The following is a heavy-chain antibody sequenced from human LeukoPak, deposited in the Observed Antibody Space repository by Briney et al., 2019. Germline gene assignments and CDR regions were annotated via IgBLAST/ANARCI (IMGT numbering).Heavy chain of an antibody. CDR3: ARDLPSMVRGVNWFDP. Sequence: PGGSLRLSCAASGFTFSSYWMSWVRQAPGKGLEWVANIKQDGSEKYYVDSVKGRFTISRDNAKNSLYLQMNSLRAEDTAVYYCARDLPSMVRGVNWFDPWGQGTLVTVSS. J-gene: IGHJ5*02. V-gene: IGHV3-7*01. CDR2: IKQDGSEK. CDR1: GFTFSSYW. D-gene: IGHD3-10*01.